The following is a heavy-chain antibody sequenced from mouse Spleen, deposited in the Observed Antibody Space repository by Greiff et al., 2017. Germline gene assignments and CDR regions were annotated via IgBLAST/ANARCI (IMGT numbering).Heavy chain of an antibody. CDR1: GFTFSDYG. J-gene: IGHJ3*01. Sequence: EVKLMESGGGLVKPGGSLKLSCAASGFTFSDYGMAWVRQAPGKGPEWVAFISNLAYSIYYADTVTGRFTISRENAKNTLYLEMSSLRSEDTAMYCCARHVDYGQRGLSWFAYWGQGTLVTVSA. CDR2: ISNLAYSI. D-gene: IGHD1-1*01. CDR3: ARHVDYGQRGLSWFAY. V-gene: IGHV5-15*01.